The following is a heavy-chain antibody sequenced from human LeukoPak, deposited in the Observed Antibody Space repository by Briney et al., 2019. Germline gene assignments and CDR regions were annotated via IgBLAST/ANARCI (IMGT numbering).Heavy chain of an antibody. J-gene: IGHJ5*02. Sequence: PSETLSLTCTVSGGSISSSSYYWGWIRQPPGKGLEWIGSIYYSGSTYYNPSLKSRVTISVDTSKDQFSLKLSSVTAADTAVYYCARVLRFLEWLPQTGFDPWGQGTLVTVSS. V-gene: IGHV4-39*01. CDR3: ARVLRFLEWLPQTGFDP. D-gene: IGHD3-3*01. CDR1: GGSISSSSYY. CDR2: IYYSGST.